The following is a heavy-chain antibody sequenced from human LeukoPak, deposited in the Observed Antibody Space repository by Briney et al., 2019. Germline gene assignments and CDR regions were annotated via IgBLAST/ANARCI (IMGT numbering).Heavy chain of an antibody. CDR1: GGSVSSGTYY. CDR2: IYYSGTT. D-gene: IGHD1-26*01. J-gene: IGHJ4*02. V-gene: IGHV4-61*01. Sequence: PSETLSLTCTVAGGSVSSGTYYWSWIRQPPGKGLEWIVYIYYSGTTNYNPSLKSRVTISIDTSRNQFSLKLSSVTAADTAVYYCARGFGGATTSFDYWGQGTLVTVSS. CDR3: ARGFGGATTSFDY.